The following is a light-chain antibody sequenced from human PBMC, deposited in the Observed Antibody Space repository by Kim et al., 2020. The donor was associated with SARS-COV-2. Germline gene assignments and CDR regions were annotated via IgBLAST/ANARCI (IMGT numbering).Light chain of an antibody. V-gene: IGLV2-14*03. Sequence: GQSITISYTGTTSDVGGYDYVSWYQQHPGKAPKLMIYDVSNRPSGVSNRFSASKSGNTASLTISGLQAEDEADYYCSSYTSSVTWVFGGGTQLTVL. J-gene: IGLJ3*02. CDR2: DVS. CDR1: TSDVGGYDY. CDR3: SSYTSSVTWV.